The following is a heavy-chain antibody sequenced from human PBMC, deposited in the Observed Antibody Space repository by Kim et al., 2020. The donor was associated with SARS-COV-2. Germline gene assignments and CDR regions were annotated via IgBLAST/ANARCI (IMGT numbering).Heavy chain of an antibody. V-gene: IGHV3-30*18. J-gene: IGHJ4*02. CDR1: GFSFSYTG. Sequence: GGSLRLSCLASGFSFSYTGMHWVRQAPGKGLEWVAVISYYGSANYYADSLKGRFTVSRDNSKNTVYLEMNSVRVEDMAVYYCAKSTGPDYGYWGRYFDSWGQGTLVTVSS. CDR3: AKSTGPDYGYWGRYFDS. D-gene: IGHD4-17*01. CDR2: ISYYGSAN.